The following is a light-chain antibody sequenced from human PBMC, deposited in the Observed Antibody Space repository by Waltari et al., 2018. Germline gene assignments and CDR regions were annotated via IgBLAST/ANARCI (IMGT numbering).Light chain of an antibody. J-gene: IGKJ1*01. CDR1: ETISKS. Sequence: DIQLTQSPSSLSASVGDRITITCRASETISKSLNWYQQKPGKAPKLLIYGAFALHSGVSSRFSVSGSGTGFTLTITSLQPEDFGTFYCHQTYKTPQTFGQGTNV. CDR2: GAF. CDR3: HQTYKTPQT. V-gene: IGKV1-39*01.